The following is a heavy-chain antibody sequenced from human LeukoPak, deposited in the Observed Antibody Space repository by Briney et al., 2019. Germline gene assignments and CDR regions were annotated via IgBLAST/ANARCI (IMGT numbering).Heavy chain of an antibody. J-gene: IGHJ4*02. CDR3: ARVGMTTVTTFNYFDY. CDR2: IYHSGST. CDR1: GGSISSSIW. Sequence: PSGTLSLTCAVSGGSISSSIWWSWVRQPPGKGLEWIGEIYHSGSTNYNPSLKSRVTISVDKSKNQFSLKLSSVTAADTAVYYCARVGMTTVTTFNYFDYWGQGTLVTVSS. D-gene: IGHD4-17*01. V-gene: IGHV4-4*02.